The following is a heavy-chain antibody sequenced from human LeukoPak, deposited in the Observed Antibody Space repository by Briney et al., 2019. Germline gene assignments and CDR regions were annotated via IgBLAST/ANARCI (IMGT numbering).Heavy chain of an antibody. CDR2: ISYSGST. CDR3: ARFTVSGHCYFGS. J-gene: IGHJ4*02. V-gene: IGHV4-59*02. Sequence: SETLSLTCSVSGGSVSSYYWNWIRQPPGKGLEWIGYISYSGSTNHNPSLKSRLTMSMDTSKNQFSLILSSVTAADTAFYYCARFTVSGHCYFGSWGQGTLVTVSS. CDR1: GGSVSSYY. D-gene: IGHD6-19*01.